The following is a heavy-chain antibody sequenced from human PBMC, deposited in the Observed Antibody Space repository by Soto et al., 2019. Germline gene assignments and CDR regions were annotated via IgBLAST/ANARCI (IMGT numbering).Heavy chain of an antibody. CDR3: ARDLRLDY. V-gene: IGHV4-31*03. CDR1: GGSISTGGYY. CDR2: IYNSGST. J-gene: IGHJ4*02. Sequence: QVQLQESGPGLVKPSQTVSLTCTVSGGSISTGGYYWSWIRQHPGKGLEWIGYIYNSGSTYYNPSRKSRVSISVDRSKNQFSLKVTSVTAADTAVYYCARDLRLDYWGQGTLVTVSS.